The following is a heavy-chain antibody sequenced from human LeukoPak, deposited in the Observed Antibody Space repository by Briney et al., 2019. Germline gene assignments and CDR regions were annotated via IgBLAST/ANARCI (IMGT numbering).Heavy chain of an antibody. V-gene: IGHV3-48*03. CDR2: ISSSGSTI. CDR1: GFTFSSYE. CDR3: AKDYGDVGGYFDY. J-gene: IGHJ4*02. D-gene: IGHD4-17*01. Sequence: PGGSLRLSCAASGFTFSSYEMNWVRQAPGKGLEWVSYISSSGSTIYYADSVEGRFTISRDNSKNTLYLQMNSLRAEDTAVYYCAKDYGDVGGYFDYWGQGTLVTVSS.